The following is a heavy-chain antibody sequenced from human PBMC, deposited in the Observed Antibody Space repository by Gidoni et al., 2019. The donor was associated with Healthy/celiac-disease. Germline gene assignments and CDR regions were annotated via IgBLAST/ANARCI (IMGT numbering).Heavy chain of an antibody. Sequence: QVTLKESGPVLVKPTETLTLTCTVSGFSLSNASMGVSWIRQPPGKALAWLAHIFSNDEKSYSTSLKSRLAISKDTSKSQVVLTMTNMDPVDTATYYCARIHPGLVHHAFDIWGQGTMVSVSS. CDR2: IFSNDEK. CDR1: GFSLSNASMG. D-gene: IGHD3-9*01. J-gene: IGHJ3*02. V-gene: IGHV2-26*01. CDR3: ARIHPGLVHHAFDI.